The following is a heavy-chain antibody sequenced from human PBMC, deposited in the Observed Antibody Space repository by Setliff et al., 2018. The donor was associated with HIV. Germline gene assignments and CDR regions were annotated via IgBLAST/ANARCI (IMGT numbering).Heavy chain of an antibody. CDR3: ARRGKDYLWRNWFDP. CDR2: INYSGHT. CDR1: GGSFSGFY. J-gene: IGHJ5*02. V-gene: IGHV4-34*01. Sequence: SETLSLTCTVSGGSFSGFYWSWIRQPPGKGLEWIGEINYSGHTNYNSSLKSRVTISVGTSKNQCSVRLNSVTAADTAVYYCARRGKDYLWRNWFDPWGQGTLVTVSS. D-gene: IGHD3-16*01.